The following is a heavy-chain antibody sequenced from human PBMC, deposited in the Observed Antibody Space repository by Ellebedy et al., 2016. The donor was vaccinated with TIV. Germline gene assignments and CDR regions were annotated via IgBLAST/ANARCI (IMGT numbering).Heavy chain of an antibody. CDR3: ARDTPGTSYWYFDL. D-gene: IGHD1-26*01. Sequence: AASVKVSCKASGYTFSTYAMHWVRQAPGHRLEWMGWINAGTANTKYSQKFQGRVTITADKSTSTAYMELSSLRSEDTAVYYCARDTPGTSYWYFDLWGRGTLVTVSS. V-gene: IGHV1-3*01. CDR2: INAGTANT. J-gene: IGHJ2*01. CDR1: GYTFSTYA.